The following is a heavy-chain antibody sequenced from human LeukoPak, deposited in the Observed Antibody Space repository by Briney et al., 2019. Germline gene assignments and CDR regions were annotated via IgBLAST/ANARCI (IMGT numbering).Heavy chain of an antibody. CDR3: ARGVYIAAAQYGY. V-gene: IGHV4-59*01. D-gene: IGHD6-13*01. CDR1: GGSISSYY. CDR2: IYYSGTT. J-gene: IGHJ4*02. Sequence: SETLSLTCTVSGGSISSYYWSWIRQPPGKGLEWIGYIYYSGTTNYNPSLKSRVTISVDTSKNQFSLKLSSVTAADTAVYYCARGVYIAAAQYGYWGQGTLITVSS.